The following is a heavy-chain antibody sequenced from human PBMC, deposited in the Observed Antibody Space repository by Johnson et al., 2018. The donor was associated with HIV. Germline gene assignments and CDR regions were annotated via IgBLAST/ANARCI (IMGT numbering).Heavy chain of an antibody. CDR3: AKGSGYYAAFDM. CDR2: ISGSGGST. Sequence: QVVESGGGLVKPGGSLRLSCAASGFTVSSYYMSWVRQAPGKGLEWVSGISGSGGSTYYADPVRGRVTISRDNSKNTLYLQMNSLRTEDTAVYYCAKGSGYYAAFDMWGQGTVVTVSS. CDR1: GFTVSSYY. V-gene: IGHV3-23*04. J-gene: IGHJ3*02. D-gene: IGHD3-22*01.